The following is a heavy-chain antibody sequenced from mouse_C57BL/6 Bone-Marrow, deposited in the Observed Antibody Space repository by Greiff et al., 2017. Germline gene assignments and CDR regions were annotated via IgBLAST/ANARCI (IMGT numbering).Heavy chain of an antibody. Sequence: EVMLVESGEGLVKPGGSLKLSCAASGFTFSSYAMSWVRQTPEKRLEWVAYISSGGDYIYYADTVKGRFTISSDNARNTLYLQMSSLKSEDTAMYYCTRDQGGSMITTFAYWGQGTLVTVSA. CDR3: TRDQGGSMITTFAY. D-gene: IGHD2-4*01. CDR1: GFTFSSYA. CDR2: ISSGGDYI. J-gene: IGHJ3*01. V-gene: IGHV5-9-1*02.